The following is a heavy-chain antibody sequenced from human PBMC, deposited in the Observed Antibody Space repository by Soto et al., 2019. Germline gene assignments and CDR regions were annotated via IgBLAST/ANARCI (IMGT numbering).Heavy chain of an antibody. CDR1: GYTLPELS. J-gene: IGHJ5*02. Sequence: GAAVKVSCKVCGYTLPELSMHWVRQAPGKGLEWMGGFDPEDGETIYAQKLQGRVTMTEDTSTDTAYMELSSLRSEDTAVYYCATGQSYYDSSGYFGWWFDPWG. V-gene: IGHV1-24*01. CDR2: FDPEDGET. D-gene: IGHD3-22*01. CDR3: ATGQSYYDSSGYFGWWFDP.